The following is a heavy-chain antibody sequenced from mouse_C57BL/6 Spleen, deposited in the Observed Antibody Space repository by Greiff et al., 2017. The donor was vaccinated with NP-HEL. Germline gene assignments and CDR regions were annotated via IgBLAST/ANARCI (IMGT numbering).Heavy chain of an antibody. CDR1: GYAFSSYW. D-gene: IGHD3-2*02. V-gene: IGHV1-80*01. J-gene: IGHJ3*01. CDR3: ARGDSSGQAWFAY. CDR2: IYPGDGDT. Sequence: QVQLKESGAELVKPGASVKISCKASGYAFSSYWMNWVKQRPGKGLEWIGQIYPGDGDTNYNGKFKGKATLTADKSSSTAYMQLSSLTSEDSAVYFCARGDSSGQAWFAYWGQGTLVTVSA.